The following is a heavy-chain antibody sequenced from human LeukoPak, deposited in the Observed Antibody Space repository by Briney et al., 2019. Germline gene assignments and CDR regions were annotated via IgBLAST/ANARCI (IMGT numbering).Heavy chain of an antibody. CDR3: AREGNVPSPYYLDV. Sequence: KSGGSLRLSCVVSGFTFRSYTMSWVRQAPGKGLEWVSSITSSGTYIYFAHSLKGRFTISRDNAKNSLYLQLSSLRAEDTAVYYCAREGNVPSPYYLDVWGKGTTVTVSS. CDR2: ITSSGTYI. CDR1: GFTFRSYT. D-gene: IGHD3-10*02. J-gene: IGHJ6*03. V-gene: IGHV3-21*01.